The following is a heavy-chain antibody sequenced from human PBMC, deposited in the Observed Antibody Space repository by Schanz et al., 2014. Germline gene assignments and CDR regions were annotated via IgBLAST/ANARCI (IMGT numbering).Heavy chain of an antibody. V-gene: IGHV3-30*04. D-gene: IGHD3-16*01. CDR2: TSTDGTKT. Sequence: VQLVESGGGLVQPGGSLRLSCAAYGFTFRGHAMHWVRQAPGQGLEKVAVTSTDGTKTYYAASVRGRFTISRDNSKNTVYLQMNSLRSEDTAVYYCTRDRGALINHNDALDLWGQGTMVSVSS. CDR1: GFTFRGHA. CDR3: TRDRGALINHNDALDL. J-gene: IGHJ3*01.